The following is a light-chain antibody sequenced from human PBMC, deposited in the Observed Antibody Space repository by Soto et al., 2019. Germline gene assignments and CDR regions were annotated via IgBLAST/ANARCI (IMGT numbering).Light chain of an antibody. CDR3: AAWDDSLNGYV. CDR1: SSNIGSNT. V-gene: IGLV1-44*01. Sequence: QSVLTQPDSVSASPGQRVTISCSGSSSNIGSNTVNWYQQLPGTAPKLLIYSNNQRPSGVPDRFSGSKSGTSASLAISGLQSEDEADYYCAAWDDSLNGYVFGTGTKVT. J-gene: IGLJ1*01. CDR2: SNN.